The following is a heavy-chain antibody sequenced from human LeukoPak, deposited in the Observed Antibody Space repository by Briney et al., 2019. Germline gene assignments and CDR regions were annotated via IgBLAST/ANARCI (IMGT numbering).Heavy chain of an antibody. CDR2: TYYSGST. Sequence: PSETLSLTCTVSGGSISSSSYYWGWIRQPPGKGLEWIGSTYYSGSTYYNPSLKSRVTISVDTYKNQFSLKLSSVTAADTAVYYCARLSTVTTSFDYWGQGTLVTVSS. V-gene: IGHV4-39*07. D-gene: IGHD4-17*01. CDR3: ARLSTVTTSFDY. J-gene: IGHJ4*02. CDR1: GGSISSSSYY.